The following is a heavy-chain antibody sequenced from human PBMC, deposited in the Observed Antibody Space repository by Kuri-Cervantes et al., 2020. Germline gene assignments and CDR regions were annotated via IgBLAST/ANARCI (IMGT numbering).Heavy chain of an antibody. CDR1: GFTFSDYY. CDR2: ISSSGSTI. CDR3: ARDYYGSETYYTPYYYGMVV. D-gene: IGHD3-10*01. V-gene: IGHV3-11*04. Sequence: GESLKISCAASGFTFSDYYMSWIRQAPGKGLEWVSYISSSGSTIYYADSVKGRFTISRDNAKNSLYLQMNSLRDEDTAVYYCARDYYGSETYYTPYYYGMVVWGQGTTVTVSS. J-gene: IGHJ6*02.